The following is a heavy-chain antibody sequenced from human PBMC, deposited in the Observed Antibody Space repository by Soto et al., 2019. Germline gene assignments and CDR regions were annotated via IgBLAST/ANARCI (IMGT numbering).Heavy chain of an antibody. CDR3: ERAWGESYLYFDY. J-gene: IGHJ4*02. Sequence: GESLKISCSVSGYTFTSYWIGWVRQLPGKGLEWMGIIYPGDSEIRYTPSFQGQVTISADKSIRTAYLHWNSLKASDTAMYYCERAWGESYLYFDYCGQGTLVTVSS. CDR2: IYPGDSEI. D-gene: IGHD3-10*01. CDR1: GYTFTSYW. V-gene: IGHV5-51*01.